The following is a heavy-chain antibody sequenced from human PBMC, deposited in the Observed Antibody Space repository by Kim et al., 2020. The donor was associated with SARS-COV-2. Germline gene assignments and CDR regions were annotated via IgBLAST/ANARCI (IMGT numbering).Heavy chain of an antibody. Sequence: GGSLRLSCAASGFIFNNFAMHWVHQTPGKGLEWVGVIWHDGTHKFYPDSVKGRFTISRDNSKNMLFLQMDSLGADDTSMYYCARDLSGSWADAYYFDYWGLGTLVTVSS. CDR1: GFIFNNFA. J-gene: IGHJ4*02. V-gene: IGHV3-33*01. CDR2: IWHDGTHK. CDR3: ARDLSGSWADAYYFDY. D-gene: IGHD6-25*01.